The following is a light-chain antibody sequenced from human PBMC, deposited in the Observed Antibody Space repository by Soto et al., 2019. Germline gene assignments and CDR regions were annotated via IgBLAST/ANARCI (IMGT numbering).Light chain of an antibody. Sequence: QSALTQPASMSGSPGQSITISCTGTSSDVGAYNYVSWYQQHPGKAPKLIIYAVSNRPSGVSYRFSGSKSGNTASLTISGLQAEDEADYYCCSYTSTNSVVFGGGTQLTVL. CDR1: SSDVGAYNY. J-gene: IGLJ2*01. CDR2: AVS. V-gene: IGLV2-14*01. CDR3: CSYTSTNSVV.